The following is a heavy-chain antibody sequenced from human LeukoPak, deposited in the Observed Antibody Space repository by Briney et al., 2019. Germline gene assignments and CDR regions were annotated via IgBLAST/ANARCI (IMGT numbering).Heavy chain of an antibody. V-gene: IGHV4-34*01. CDR2: INHTRSP. CDR1: GGSFSGYY. D-gene: IGHD5-18*01. Sequence: SETLSLTCAVYGGSFSGYYWTWIRQPPGKGLEWIGEINHTRSPNYNPSLKSRVTISVDTSKNQFSLKLSSVTAADTAVYYCARRGYSYGLLKDDYWGQGTLVTVSS. CDR3: ARRGYSYGLLKDDY. J-gene: IGHJ4*02.